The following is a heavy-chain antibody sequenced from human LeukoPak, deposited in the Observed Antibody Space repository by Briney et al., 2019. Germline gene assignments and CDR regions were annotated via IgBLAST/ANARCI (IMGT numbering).Heavy chain of an antibody. D-gene: IGHD3-22*01. CDR3: AKTYSYGSSGYFCAFHI. CDR1: GVTFSSYA. Sequence: PVGSLRLSCAASGVTFSSYAMSWVRQAPGKGLEWVSAICGSGGSTYSADSVTGRFTISRDHSKNTLYLQMNSLRAEDPAVYYCAKTYSYGSSGYFCAFHIWGQGTMVTAPS. J-gene: IGHJ3*02. V-gene: IGHV3-23*01. CDR2: ICGSGGST.